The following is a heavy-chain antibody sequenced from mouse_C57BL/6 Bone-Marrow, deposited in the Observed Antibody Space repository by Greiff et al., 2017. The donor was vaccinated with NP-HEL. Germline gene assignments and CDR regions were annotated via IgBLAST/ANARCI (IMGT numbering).Heavy chain of an antibody. Sequence: EVQLVESGGGLVKPGGSLKLSCAASGFTFSSYAMSWVRQTPEKRLAWVATISDGGSYTYYPDNVKGRFTISRDNAKNNLYLQMSHLKSEDTAMYYCAATVVATRYFDVWGTGTTVTVSS. CDR2: ISDGGSYT. V-gene: IGHV5-4*01. D-gene: IGHD1-1*01. J-gene: IGHJ1*03. CDR1: GFTFSSYA. CDR3: AATVVATRYFDV.